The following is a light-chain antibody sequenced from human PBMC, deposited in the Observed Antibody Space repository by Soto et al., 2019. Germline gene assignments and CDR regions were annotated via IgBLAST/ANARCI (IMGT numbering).Light chain of an antibody. CDR3: SSYAGSNNYVV. J-gene: IGLJ2*01. CDR1: SSDVGGYNY. Sequence: QSALTQPPSASGSPGQSVTISCTGTSSDVGGYNYVSWYQQHPGKAPKLMIYEVNKRPSGIPDRFCGSKSGNTASLTVSGLQAEDEADYYCSSYAGSNNYVVFGGGTKLTVL. V-gene: IGLV2-8*01. CDR2: EVN.